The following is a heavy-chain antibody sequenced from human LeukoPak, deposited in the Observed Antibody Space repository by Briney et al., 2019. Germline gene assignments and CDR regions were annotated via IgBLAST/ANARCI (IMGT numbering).Heavy chain of an antibody. CDR2: INHSGST. Sequence: PSETLSLTRAVYGGSFSGYYWSWIRQPPGKGLEWIGEINHSGSTNYNPSLKSRVTISVDTSKNQFSLKLSSVTAADTAVYYCARGRRDYGDYPSFDYWGQGTLVTVSS. D-gene: IGHD4-17*01. CDR3: ARGRRDYGDYPSFDY. J-gene: IGHJ4*02. CDR1: GGSFSGYY. V-gene: IGHV4-34*01.